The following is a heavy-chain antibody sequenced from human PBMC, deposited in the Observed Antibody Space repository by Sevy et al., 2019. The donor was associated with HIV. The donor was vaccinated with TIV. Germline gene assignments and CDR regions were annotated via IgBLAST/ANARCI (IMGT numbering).Heavy chain of an antibody. J-gene: IGHJ4*02. D-gene: IGHD2-2*01. CDR3: ANQPLTLISPPDS. V-gene: IGHV4-39*01. CDR2: VYYSGST. Sequence: SETLSLTCTVSGDSISNSRYYWGWIRQPPGKGLEWIGSVYYSGSTYYNPSLNRRVTLSIDTSKNQFLLKVNSVTATDTAVYYCANQPLTLISPPDSWGQGTLVTVSS. CDR1: GDSISNSRYY.